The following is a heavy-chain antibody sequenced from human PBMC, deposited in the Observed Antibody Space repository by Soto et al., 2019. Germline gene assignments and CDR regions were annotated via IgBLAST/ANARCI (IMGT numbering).Heavy chain of an antibody. CDR2: FFYNKNT. V-gene: IGHV4-39*01. D-gene: IGHD1-26*01. CDR1: GASISSTSSY. Sequence: SETLSLTCTVSGASISSTSSYWGWVRQPPGKGLEWIGSFFYNKNTYYNPSLKSRVTISVDTSKMQFSLNLTSVTAADTAVYYCARHVEWEIFDYFEHWGQGTPVT. CDR3: ARHVEWEIFDYFEH. J-gene: IGHJ4*01.